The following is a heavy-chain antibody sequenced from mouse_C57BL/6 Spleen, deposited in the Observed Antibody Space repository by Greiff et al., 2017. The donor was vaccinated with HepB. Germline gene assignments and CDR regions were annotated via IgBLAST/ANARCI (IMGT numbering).Heavy chain of an antibody. Sequence: EVKVVESGGGLVKPGGSLKLSCAASGFTFSSYAMSWVRQTPEKRLEWVATISDGGSYTYYPDNVKGRFTISRDNAKNNLYLQMSHLKSEDTAMYYCARVLKLGGFAYWGQGTLVTVSA. J-gene: IGHJ3*01. CDR1: GFTFSSYA. D-gene: IGHD4-1*01. CDR2: ISDGGSYT. CDR3: ARVLKLGGFAY. V-gene: IGHV5-4*03.